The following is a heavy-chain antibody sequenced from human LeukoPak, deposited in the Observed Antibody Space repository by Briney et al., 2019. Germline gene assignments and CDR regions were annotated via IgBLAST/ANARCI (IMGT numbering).Heavy chain of an antibody. V-gene: IGHV3-30*02. Sequence: GGSLRLSCAASGFTFSSYGMHRVRHAPGKGLELVAFIRYDGSNKHYADSVKGRFTISRDNSKNTLYLQMNSLRAEDTAVYYCAKSFGIAAAGIDYWGQGTLVTVSS. CDR3: AKSFGIAAAGIDY. J-gene: IGHJ4*02. CDR1: GFTFSSYG. D-gene: IGHD6-13*01. CDR2: IRYDGSNK.